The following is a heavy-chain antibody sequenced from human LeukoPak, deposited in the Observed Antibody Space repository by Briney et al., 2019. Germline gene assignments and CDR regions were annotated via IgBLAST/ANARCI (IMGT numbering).Heavy chain of an antibody. Sequence: PGGSLRLSCAASGFTSSNYGMHWVRQAPGKGLEWVAFIRDDGSNTYYADSVKGRFTISRDSSKNTLYLQMSSLRPEDTAVFYCAKAQEYYYDSGGYWREGYYLDYWGQGTLVTVSS. CDR1: GFTSSNYG. J-gene: IGHJ4*02. CDR3: AKAQEYYYDSGGYWREGYYLDY. V-gene: IGHV3-30*02. D-gene: IGHD3-22*01. CDR2: IRDDGSNT.